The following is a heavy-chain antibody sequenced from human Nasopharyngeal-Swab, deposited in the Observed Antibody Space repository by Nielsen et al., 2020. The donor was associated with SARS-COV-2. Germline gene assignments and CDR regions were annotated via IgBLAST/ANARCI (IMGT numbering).Heavy chain of an antibody. Sequence: SETLSLTCSVSGGSISSSSYYWGWIRQPPGKALEYIGAVYRYGDTYYNPSLKSRVTISVDTSKNHFSLTLTSVTAADTAVYFCARLGVVVPAAISGPWGQGTLVAVSS. CDR2: VYRYGDT. J-gene: IGHJ5*02. D-gene: IGHD2-21*01. CDR3: ARLGVVVPAAISGP. CDR1: GGSISSSSYY. V-gene: IGHV4-39*02.